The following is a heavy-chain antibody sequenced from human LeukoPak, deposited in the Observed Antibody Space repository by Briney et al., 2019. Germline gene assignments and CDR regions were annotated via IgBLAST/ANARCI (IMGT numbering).Heavy chain of an antibody. Sequence: GGSLRLSCAASGFTFSNAWVSWVRQAPGKGLEWVGRIKSKTDGGTTDYAAPVKGRFTISRDDSKNTLYLQMNSLKTEDTAVYYCTTDQYYYGSGSYYAYNFDYWGQGTLVTVSS. CDR1: GFTFSNAW. J-gene: IGHJ4*02. D-gene: IGHD3-10*01. V-gene: IGHV3-15*01. CDR3: TTDQYYYGSGSYYAYNFDY. CDR2: IKSKTDGGTT.